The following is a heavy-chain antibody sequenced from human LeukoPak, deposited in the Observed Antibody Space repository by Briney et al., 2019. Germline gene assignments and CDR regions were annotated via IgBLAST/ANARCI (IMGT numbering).Heavy chain of an antibody. J-gene: IGHJ4*02. CDR1: GGSISSSSYY. CDR2: IYYSGST. D-gene: IGHD1-26*01. CDR3: SRSRYSGSYPSFDY. Sequence: SETLSLTCTVSGGSISSSSYYWGWIRQPPGKGLEWIGSIYYSGSTYYNPSLKSRVSISVDTSKNQFSLNLSSVTAADTAMYYCSRSRYSGSYPSFDYWGQGTLVTVSS. V-gene: IGHV4-39*01.